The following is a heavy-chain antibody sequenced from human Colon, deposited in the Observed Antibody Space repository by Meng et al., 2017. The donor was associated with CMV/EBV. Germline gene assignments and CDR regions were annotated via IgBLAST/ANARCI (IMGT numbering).Heavy chain of an antibody. CDR2: IYFSGST. CDR1: GGSISGYY. CDR3: ARSASWGNFDY. V-gene: IGHV4-59*01. Sequence: ESLKISCTVSGGSISGYYWSWIRQPPGRGLEWIGNIYFSGSTNHNPSLKSRVTISVDTSKNQFSLKLTSVTAADTAVYYCARSASWGNFDYWGQGTLVTVSS. D-gene: IGHD7-27*01. J-gene: IGHJ4*02.